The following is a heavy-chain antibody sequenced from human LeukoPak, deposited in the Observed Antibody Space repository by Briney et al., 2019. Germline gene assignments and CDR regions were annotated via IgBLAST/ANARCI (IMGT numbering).Heavy chain of an antibody. V-gene: IGHV3-21*01. Sequence: AGSLTLSCAASGSTFSSYSMNWLRQAPGKGLEWVTSISSSSSYIYNADSVKGRFTISRDNAKNSLYLQMNSLRVEHTAGYFCARDSHLEGVKRSPRYYFDYWGQGTLVTVSS. CDR2: ISSSSSYI. D-gene: IGHD3-16*02. CDR1: GSTFSSYS. CDR3: ARDSHLEGVKRSPRYYFDY. J-gene: IGHJ4*02.